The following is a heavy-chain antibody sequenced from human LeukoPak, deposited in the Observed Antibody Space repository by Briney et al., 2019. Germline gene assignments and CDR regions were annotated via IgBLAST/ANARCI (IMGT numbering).Heavy chain of an antibody. CDR1: GFTLSSYA. J-gene: IGHJ4*02. CDR2: ISSSSGFI. D-gene: IGHD3-22*01. Sequence: PGGSLRLSCAASGFTLSSYAMSWVRQAPGKGLEWVSSISSSSGFIYYADLVKGRFTISRDNAKNSLYLQMNSLRAEDTAVYYCAREGYYYDSSGYYLNSGFDYWGQGTLVTVSS. V-gene: IGHV3-21*01. CDR3: AREGYYYDSSGYYLNSGFDY.